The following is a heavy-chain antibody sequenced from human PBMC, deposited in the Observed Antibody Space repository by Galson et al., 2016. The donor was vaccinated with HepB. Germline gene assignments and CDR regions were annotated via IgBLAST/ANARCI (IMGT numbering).Heavy chain of an antibody. CDR3: ARKDYVRGVDY. D-gene: IGHD3-10*02. Sequence: SLRLSCAASGFTFSSYGMHWVRQAPGKGLEWVAVIWYDGSNKYYADSVKGRFTISRDNPQNTLYLQMNSLRAEDTAVYYCARKDYVRGVDYWGQGTLVTVSS. CDR1: GFTFSSYG. V-gene: IGHV3-33*01. CDR2: IWYDGSNK. J-gene: IGHJ4*02.